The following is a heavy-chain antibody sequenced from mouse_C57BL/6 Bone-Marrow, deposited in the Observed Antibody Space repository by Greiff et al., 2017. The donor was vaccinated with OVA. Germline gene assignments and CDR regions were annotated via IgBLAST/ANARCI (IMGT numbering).Heavy chain of an antibody. CDR3: ARKAYAMDY. Sequence: VKLMESGPELVKPGAPVKISCKASGYAFSSSWMNWVKQRPGKGLEWIGRIYPGDGDTNYNGKFKGKATLTADKSSSTAYMQLSSRTSEDSAVYFCARKAYAMDYWGRGTSVTVSS. J-gene: IGHJ4*01. V-gene: IGHV1-82*01. CDR1: GYAFSSSW. CDR2: IYPGDGDT.